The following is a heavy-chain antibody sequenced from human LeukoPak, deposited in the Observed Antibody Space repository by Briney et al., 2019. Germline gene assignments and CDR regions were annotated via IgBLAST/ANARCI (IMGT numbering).Heavy chain of an antibody. Sequence: PGGSLRLSCAASGFTFSTYWMSWVRQAPGKGLEWVANIKQDGNEQFYVDSVKGRFAISRDNAKNSLYLQMNSLRAVNAAVYFCARSAVAGRAAPFDYWGQGILVTVSS. V-gene: IGHV3-7*01. CDR1: GFTFSTYW. J-gene: IGHJ4*02. CDR3: ARSAVAGRAAPFDY. CDR2: IKQDGNEQ. D-gene: IGHD6-19*01.